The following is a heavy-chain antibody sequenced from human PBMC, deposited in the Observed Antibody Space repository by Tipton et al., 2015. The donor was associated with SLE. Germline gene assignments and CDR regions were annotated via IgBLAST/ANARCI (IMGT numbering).Heavy chain of an antibody. J-gene: IGHJ5*02. CDR1: GFTFNGYW. D-gene: IGHD5-12*01. CDR3: AKGGYSGYPS. CDR2: INSDGSSI. Sequence: SLRLSCAASGFTFNGYWMHWVRQAPGKGLVWVSRINSDGSSISYADSVKGRVTISRDNAMNTLYLQMNSLRAEDTAVYYCAKGGYSGYPSWGQGTLVTVSS. V-gene: IGHV3-74*01.